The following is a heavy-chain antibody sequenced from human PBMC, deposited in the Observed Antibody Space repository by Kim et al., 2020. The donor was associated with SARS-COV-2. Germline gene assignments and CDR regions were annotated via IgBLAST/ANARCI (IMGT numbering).Heavy chain of an antibody. CDR3: GRDMDV. V-gene: IGHV3-7*01. Sequence: GGSLRLSCAASGFTFSTHWMNWIRQAPGKGLEWVANIKKDGSAQYYVDSVKGRFTISRDNAKNSLYLQMNSLRADDTAVYYCGRDMDVWGQGTTVTVSS. CDR1: GFTFSTHW. CDR2: IKKDGSAQ. J-gene: IGHJ6*02.